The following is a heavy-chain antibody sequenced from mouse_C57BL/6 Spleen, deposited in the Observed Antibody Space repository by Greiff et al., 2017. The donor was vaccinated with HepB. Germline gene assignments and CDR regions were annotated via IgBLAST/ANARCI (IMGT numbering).Heavy chain of an antibody. Sequence: QVQLQQPGAELVKPGASVKMSCKASGYTFTSYWITWVKQRPGQGLEWIGDIYPGSGSTNYNEKFKSKATLTVDTSSSTAYMQLSSLTSEDSAVYYCARGGGQLRLRLCEYWGQGTTLTVSS. CDR2: IYPGSGST. V-gene: IGHV1-55*01. CDR1: GYTFTSYW. D-gene: IGHD3-2*02. J-gene: IGHJ2*01. CDR3: ARGGGQLRLRLCEY.